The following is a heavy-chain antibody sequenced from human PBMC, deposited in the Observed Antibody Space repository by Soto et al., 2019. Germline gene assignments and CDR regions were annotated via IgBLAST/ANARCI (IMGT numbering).Heavy chain of an antibody. D-gene: IGHD5-12*01. CDR3: ASTRRDGYNNYYYYYGMDV. CDR2: ISSSSSYI. Sequence: EVQLVESGGGLVKPGGSLRLSCAASGFTFSSYNMNWVRQAPGKGLEWVSSISSSSSYIYYADSVKGRFTISRDNAKNSLYLQMNSLRAEDTAAYYCASTRRDGYNNYYYYYGMDVWGQGTTVTVSS. V-gene: IGHV3-21*01. CDR1: GFTFSSYN. J-gene: IGHJ6*02.